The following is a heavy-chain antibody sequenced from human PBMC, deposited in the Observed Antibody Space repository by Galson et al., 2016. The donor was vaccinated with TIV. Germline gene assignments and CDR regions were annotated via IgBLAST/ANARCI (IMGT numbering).Heavy chain of an antibody. CDR2: VSPDDSDT. J-gene: IGHJ4*02. D-gene: IGHD4-17*01. CDR1: GYSFATYW. Sequence: QSGAEVKKPGESLKISCEASGYSFATYWIAWVRQKPGKGLEWMGIVSPDDSDTTYNPSFQGQVTFSADKSINTAFLQWSSLEASDTAMYYCARRGPRYGKFDYWGRGTPVTVSS. V-gene: IGHV5-51*01. CDR3: ARRGPRYGKFDY.